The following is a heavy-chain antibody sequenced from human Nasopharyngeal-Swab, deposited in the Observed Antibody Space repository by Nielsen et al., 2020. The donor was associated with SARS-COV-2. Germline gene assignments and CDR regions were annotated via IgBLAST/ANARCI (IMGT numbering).Heavy chain of an antibody. Sequence: GESLKISCAASGFTFSDSAIHWVRQASGKGLEWVGRIRRKGNSYATAYAASVKGRFTIYRDDSKNTAYLQMNSLITEDTAVYYCTRCGGSCYTGKDYWGQGTLVTVSS. J-gene: IGHJ4*02. CDR2: IRRKGNSYAT. CDR1: GFTFSDSA. CDR3: TRCGGSCYTGKDY. D-gene: IGHD2-15*01. V-gene: IGHV3-73*01.